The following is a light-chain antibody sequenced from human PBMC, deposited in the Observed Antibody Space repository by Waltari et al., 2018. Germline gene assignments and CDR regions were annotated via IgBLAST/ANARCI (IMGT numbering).Light chain of an antibody. J-gene: IGLJ2*01. Sequence: QSALTQPRSVSGSPGQSVTFSCTGTSNDVGGFNHVSWYQQSPGKAPKLMVYDVFHRPSGVPDRFSGSKSGNTASLTISGLQADDEADYYCCSYAGSYTVLFGGGTKLTVL. V-gene: IGLV2-11*01. CDR2: DVF. CDR1: SNDVGGFNH. CDR3: CSYAGSYTVL.